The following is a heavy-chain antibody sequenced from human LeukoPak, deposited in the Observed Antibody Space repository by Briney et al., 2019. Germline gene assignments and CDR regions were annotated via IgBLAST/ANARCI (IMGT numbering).Heavy chain of an antibody. CDR3: ARYKRFGEFLYYFDY. CDR2: IYPGDSDT. Sequence: GESLKISCKGSGYSFTSYWIGWVRQMPGKGLEWMGIIYPGDSDTRYSPSFQGQVTISADKSISTAYLQWSSLKASDTAMYYCARYKRFGEFLYYFDYWGQGTLVTVSS. CDR1: GYSFTSYW. D-gene: IGHD3-10*01. J-gene: IGHJ4*02. V-gene: IGHV5-51*01.